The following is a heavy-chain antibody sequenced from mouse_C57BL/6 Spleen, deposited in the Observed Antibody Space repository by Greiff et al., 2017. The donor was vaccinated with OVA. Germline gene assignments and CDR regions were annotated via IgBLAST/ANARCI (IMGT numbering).Heavy chain of an antibody. Sequence: VQLQESGAELVRPGASVTLSCKASGYTFTDYEMHWVKQTPVHGLEWIGAIDPETGGTAYNQKFKGKAILTADKSSSTAYMELRSLTSEDSAVYYCTRSSFTTVVATRYAMDYWGQGTSVTVSS. CDR2: IDPETGGT. CDR1: GYTFTDYE. V-gene: IGHV1-15*01. J-gene: IGHJ4*01. D-gene: IGHD1-1*01. CDR3: TRSSFTTVVATRYAMDY.